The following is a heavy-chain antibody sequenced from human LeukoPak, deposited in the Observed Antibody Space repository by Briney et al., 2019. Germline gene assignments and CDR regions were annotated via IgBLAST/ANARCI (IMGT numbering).Heavy chain of an antibody. Sequence: SEILSLTCTVSGGSISSGSYYWSWIRQPAGKGLEWIGRIYTSGSTNYNPSLKSRVTISVDTSKNQFSLKLSFVTAADTAVYYCARVNSAHDYGSYYFDYWGQGTLVTVSS. V-gene: IGHV4-61*02. CDR3: ARVNSAHDYGSYYFDY. CDR1: GGSISSGSYY. CDR2: IYTSGST. D-gene: IGHD4-17*01. J-gene: IGHJ4*02.